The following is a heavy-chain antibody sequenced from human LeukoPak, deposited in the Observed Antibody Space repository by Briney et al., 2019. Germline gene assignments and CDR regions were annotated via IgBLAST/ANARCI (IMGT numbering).Heavy chain of an antibody. CDR3: ARGTIWTIIRGLIRGGWFDP. CDR2: ISSSSSYI. CDR1: GFTFSSYS. D-gene: IGHD3-10*01. J-gene: IGHJ5*02. V-gene: IGHV3-21*01. Sequence: PGGSLRLSCAASGFTFSSYSMNWVRQAPGKGLEWVSSISSSSSYIYYADSVKGRFTISRDNAKNSLYLQMNSLRAEDTAVYYCARGTIWTIIRGLIRGGWFDPWGQGTLVTVSS.